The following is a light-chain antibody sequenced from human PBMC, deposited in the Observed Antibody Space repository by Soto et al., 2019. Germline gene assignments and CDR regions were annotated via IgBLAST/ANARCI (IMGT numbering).Light chain of an antibody. CDR2: AAS. V-gene: IGKV1-27*01. CDR1: QGIRDY. Sequence: DIQMTQSPSSLSASVGDRITITCRASQGIRDYLAWYQQRPGEVPNLLIYAASTLQSGVPSRFSGSGSGTDFSLTIISLQPEDAATYYCQEYNNAPLTFGGGTKVEIK. CDR3: QEYNNAPLT. J-gene: IGKJ4*01.